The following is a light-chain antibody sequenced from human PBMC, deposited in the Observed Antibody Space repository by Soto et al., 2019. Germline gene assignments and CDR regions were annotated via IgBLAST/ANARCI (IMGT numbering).Light chain of an antibody. CDR3: NSYTTSGPHV. J-gene: IGLJ1*01. Sequence: QSVLTQPASVSGSPGQSITISCTGTGSDVGGYNYVSWFQQHPDKAPKLMIYDVSNRPSGVSDRFSGSKSGNTASLTISGLQAEDEADYYCNSYTTSGPHVFGTGTKVPVL. CDR1: GSDVGGYNY. CDR2: DVS. V-gene: IGLV2-14*03.